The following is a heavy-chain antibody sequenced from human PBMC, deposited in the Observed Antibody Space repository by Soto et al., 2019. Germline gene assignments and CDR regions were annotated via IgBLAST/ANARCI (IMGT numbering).Heavy chain of an antibody. Sequence: EVQLVESGGGLVQPGGSLRLSCAASGFTFSDHYMDWVRQAPGKGLEWVGRIRNKANSYTTEYAASVKGRFTISRDDSKNSLYLQMNSLKTEDTAVYYCARPHSSSWYGSYFDYWGQGTLVTVSS. CDR1: GFTFSDHY. CDR2: IRNKANSYTT. J-gene: IGHJ4*02. D-gene: IGHD6-13*01. CDR3: ARPHSSSWYGSYFDY. V-gene: IGHV3-72*01.